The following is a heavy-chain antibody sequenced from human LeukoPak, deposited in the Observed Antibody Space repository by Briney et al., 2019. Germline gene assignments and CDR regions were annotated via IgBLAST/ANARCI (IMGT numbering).Heavy chain of an antibody. J-gene: IGHJ1*01. Sequence: PGGSLRLSCAASGFTFSSYAMSWVRQAPGKGLEWVSAISGSGGSTYYADSVKGRFTISRDNSKNTLYLQMNSLRAEDTAVYYCAKKPRYCSSTSCLYFQHWGQGTLVTVSS. V-gene: IGHV3-23*01. CDR3: AKKPRYCSSTSCLYFQH. CDR1: GFTFSSYA. CDR2: ISGSGGST. D-gene: IGHD2-2*01.